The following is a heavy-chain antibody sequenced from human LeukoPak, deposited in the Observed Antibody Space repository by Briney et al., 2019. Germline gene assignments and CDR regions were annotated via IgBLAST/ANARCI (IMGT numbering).Heavy chain of an antibody. Sequence: SETLSLTCAVYGGSFSGYYWSWIRQPPGKGLEWIGEINHSGSTNYNPSLKSRVTISVDTSKNQFSLKLSSVTAADTAVYYCARSESGYGYGVDYWGQGTLVTVSS. CDR2: INHSGST. J-gene: IGHJ4*02. D-gene: IGHD5-18*01. CDR3: ARSESGYGYGVDY. V-gene: IGHV4-34*01. CDR1: GGSFSGYY.